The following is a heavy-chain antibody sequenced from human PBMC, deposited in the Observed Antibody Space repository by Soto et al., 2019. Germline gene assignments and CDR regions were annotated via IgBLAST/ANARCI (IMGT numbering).Heavy chain of an antibody. Sequence: QVQLVESGGGVVQPGRSLRLSCAASGFTFSNYAMHWVRQAPGKGLEWVAIVSYDGDNEYYADSVRGRFFISRDNSRNTLYLQTSSLRHEDTAVYYCAKDGGPAYCNSPVCSAEHFDYFCQGTQVTVSS. V-gene: IGHV3-30*18. CDR2: VSYDGDNE. J-gene: IGHJ4*02. D-gene: IGHD2-2*01. CDR1: GFTFSNYA. CDR3: AKDGGPAYCNSPVCSAEHFDY.